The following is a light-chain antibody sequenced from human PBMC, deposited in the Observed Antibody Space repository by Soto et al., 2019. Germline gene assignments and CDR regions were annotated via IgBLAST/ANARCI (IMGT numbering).Light chain of an antibody. J-gene: IGKJ4*01. CDR2: WAS. Sequence: DIVMTQSPDSLAVSLGERATINCNSSQSVLYSSNNKNYLAWYQQKPGQPLKLLIYWASTRESGVPDRFSGSGSGTDFTLTISGLQAEDVAVYYCQQYYNTPLTFGGGTKVDIK. CDR3: QQYYNTPLT. CDR1: QSVLYSSNNKNY. V-gene: IGKV4-1*01.